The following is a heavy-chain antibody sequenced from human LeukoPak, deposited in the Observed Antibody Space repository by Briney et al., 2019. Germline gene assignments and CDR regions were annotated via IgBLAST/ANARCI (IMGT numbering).Heavy chain of an antibody. Sequence: GGSRRLSCAASGFTFDDYAMHWVRQAPGKGLEWVSGISWNSGSIGYADSVKGRFTISRDNAKNSLYLQMNSLRAEDTALYYCAKSLNPRYCSSTSCYPDAFDIWGQGTMVTVSS. V-gene: IGHV3-9*01. CDR2: ISWNSGSI. D-gene: IGHD2-2*01. CDR1: GFTFDDYA. J-gene: IGHJ3*02. CDR3: AKSLNPRYCSSTSCYPDAFDI.